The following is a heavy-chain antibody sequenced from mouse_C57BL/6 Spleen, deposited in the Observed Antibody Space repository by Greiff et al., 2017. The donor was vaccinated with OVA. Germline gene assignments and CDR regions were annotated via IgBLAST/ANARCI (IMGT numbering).Heavy chain of an antibody. CDR2: IYPGSGNT. V-gene: IGHV1-66*01. CDR3: AREGELAWFAY. CDR1: GYSFTSYY. D-gene: IGHD4-1*01. Sequence: VQLQQSGPELVKPGASVKISCKASGYSFTSYYIHWVKQRPGQGLEWIGWIYPGSGNTKYNEKFKGKATLTADTSSSTAYMQLSSLTSEDSAVYYCAREGELAWFAYWGQGTLVTVSA. J-gene: IGHJ3*01.